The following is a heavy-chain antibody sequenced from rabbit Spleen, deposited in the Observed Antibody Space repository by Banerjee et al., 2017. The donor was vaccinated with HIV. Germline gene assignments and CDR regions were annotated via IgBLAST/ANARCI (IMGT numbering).Heavy chain of an antibody. J-gene: IGHJ6*01. CDR1: GFSFSSSYY. V-gene: IGHV1S45*01. CDR2: IYPDGSGST. Sequence: QEQLVESGGDLVKPGASLTLTCTASGFSFSSSYYICWVRQAPGKGPEWIGCIYPDGSGSTAYASWAKGRFTISKASSASVTLQMTSLTAADTATYFCARDAGTSFSTYGMDLWGPGTLVTVS. D-gene: IGHD8-1*01. CDR3: ARDAGTSFSTYGMDL.